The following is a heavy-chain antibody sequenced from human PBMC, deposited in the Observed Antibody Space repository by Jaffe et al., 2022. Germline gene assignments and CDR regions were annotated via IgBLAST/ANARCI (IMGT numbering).Heavy chain of an antibody. CDR1: GYSISSGYY. J-gene: IGHJ5*02. D-gene: IGHD3-9*01. V-gene: IGHV4-38-2*02. CDR2: IYHSGST. Sequence: QVQLQESGPGLVKPSETLSLTCAVSGYSISSGYYWGWIRQPPGKGLEWIGSIYHSGSTYYNPSLKSRVTISVDTSKNQFSLKLSSVTAADTAVYYCARDPAPPKTYYDILTGYYIANWFDPWGQGTLVTVSS. CDR3: ARDPAPPKTYYDILTGYYIANWFDP.